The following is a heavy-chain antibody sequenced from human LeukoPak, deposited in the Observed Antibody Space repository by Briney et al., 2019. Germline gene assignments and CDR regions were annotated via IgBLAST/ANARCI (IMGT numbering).Heavy chain of an antibody. V-gene: IGHV4-39*07. CDR3: ARGLGYCSSTSCLMTTVTTKPGDY. CDR2: INHSGST. CDR1: GGSISSSSYY. D-gene: IGHD2-2*03. Sequence: SETLSLTCTVSGGSISSSSYYWSWIRQPPGKGLEWIGEINHSGSTNYNPSLKSRVTISVDTSKNQFSLKLSSVTAADTAVYYCARGLGYCSSTSCLMTTVTTKPGDYWGQGTLVTVSS. J-gene: IGHJ4*02.